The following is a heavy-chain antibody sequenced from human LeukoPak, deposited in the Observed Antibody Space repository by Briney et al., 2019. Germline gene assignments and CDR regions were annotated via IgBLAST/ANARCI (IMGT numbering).Heavy chain of an antibody. V-gene: IGHV4-34*01. CDR1: GRSFSGYY. Sequence: PSETLSLTCAVYGRSFSGYYWSWIRQPPGKGLEWIGEINHSGSTNYNPSLKSRVTISVDTPKNQFSLKLSSVTAADTAVYYCARGVLEWLLYRLSSRWFDPWGQGTLVTVSS. CDR3: ARGVLEWLLYRLSSRWFDP. CDR2: INHSGST. D-gene: IGHD3-3*01. J-gene: IGHJ5*02.